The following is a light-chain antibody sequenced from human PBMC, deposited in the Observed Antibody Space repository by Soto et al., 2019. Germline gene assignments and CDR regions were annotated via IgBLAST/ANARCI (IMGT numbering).Light chain of an antibody. Sequence: QSALSQPASVSGSPGQSITLSCTGTSSDLGGYNLVSWYQQHPGKAPKLIISKVTQRPSGVPSRFSGSRSGTTASLTISGLQAEDEADYYCCSYAGSRSDVFGTGTKLTVL. CDR1: SSDLGGYNL. J-gene: IGLJ1*01. CDR3: CSYAGSRSDV. CDR2: KVT. V-gene: IGLV2-23*02.